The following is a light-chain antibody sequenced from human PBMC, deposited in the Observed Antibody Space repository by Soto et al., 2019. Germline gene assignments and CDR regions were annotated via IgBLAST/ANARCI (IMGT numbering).Light chain of an antibody. CDR3: QQYKSYFQT. CDR2: YXS. V-gene: IGKV1-5*01. Sequence: DIQMTQSPSSLSSSVGDTVTITXRASESSGRWLAWYQQRPGXAPKXXXDYXSSLERGGPSRLSGSGSVTDFTLSISSLHPEDSANYYCQQYKSYFQTFGRGTKVDIK. CDR1: ESSGRW. J-gene: IGKJ1*01.